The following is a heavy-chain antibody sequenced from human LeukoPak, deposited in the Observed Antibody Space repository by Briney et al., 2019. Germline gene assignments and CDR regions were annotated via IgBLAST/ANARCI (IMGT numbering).Heavy chain of an antibody. J-gene: IGHJ5*02. V-gene: IGHV3-23*01. Sequence: GGSLRLSCSASGFIFNTYAMSWVRQAPGKGLEWVSAISGSGGSTYYADSVKGRFTISRDNSKNTLYLQMNSLRAEDTAVYYCAKDSQDYGDYINWFDPWGQGTLVTVSS. D-gene: IGHD4-17*01. CDR2: ISGSGGST. CDR1: GFIFNTYA. CDR3: AKDSQDYGDYINWFDP.